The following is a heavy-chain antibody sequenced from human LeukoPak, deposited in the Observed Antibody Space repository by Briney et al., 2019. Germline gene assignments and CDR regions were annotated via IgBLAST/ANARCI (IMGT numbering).Heavy chain of an antibody. CDR1: GFTFDDYA. Sequence: GGSLRLSCAASGFTFDDYAMHWVRQAPGKGLEWVSGISWNSGTIGYADSVKGRFTISRDNAKNSLYLQMSSLRAEDTALCYCAKGKYYDILTGPHDYWGQGTLVTVSS. V-gene: IGHV3-9*01. D-gene: IGHD3-9*01. CDR3: AKGKYYDILTGPHDY. J-gene: IGHJ4*02. CDR2: ISWNSGTI.